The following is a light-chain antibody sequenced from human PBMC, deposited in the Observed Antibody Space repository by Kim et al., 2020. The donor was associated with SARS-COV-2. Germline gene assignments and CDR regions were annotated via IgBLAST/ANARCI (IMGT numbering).Light chain of an antibody. J-gene: IGKJ4*01. CDR1: QSVSSSY. CDR2: GAS. Sequence: EIVLTQSPGTLSLSPGERATLSCRASQSVSSSYLAWYQLKPGQAPRLLFYGASSRATGIPDRFSGSGSGTDFTLTISRLEPEDFAVYCWQQYSYSRSFGGGTKVDIK. V-gene: IGKV3-20*01. CDR3: QQYSYSRS.